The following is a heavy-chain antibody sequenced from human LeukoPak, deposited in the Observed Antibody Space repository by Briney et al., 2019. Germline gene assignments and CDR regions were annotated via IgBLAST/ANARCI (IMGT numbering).Heavy chain of an antibody. CDR1: GGTFSSYA. CDR3: AREAAMGDYYYYYMDV. CDR2: IIPIFGTA. Sequence: ASVKVSCKASGGTFSSYAISWVRQAPGQGLEWMGGIIPIFGTANYAQKFQGRVTITTDESTSTAYMELSSLRSEDTAVYYCAREAAMGDYYYYYMDVWGKGTTVTVSS. D-gene: IGHD5-18*01. V-gene: IGHV1-69*05. J-gene: IGHJ6*03.